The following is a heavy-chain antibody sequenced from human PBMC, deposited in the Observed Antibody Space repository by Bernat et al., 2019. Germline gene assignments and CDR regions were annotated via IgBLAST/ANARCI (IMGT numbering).Heavy chain of an antibody. V-gene: IGHV3-48*01. D-gene: IGHD6-13*01. J-gene: IGHJ4*02. CDR2: ISSSSSTI. CDR1: GFTFSSYS. CDR3: ARGGGEAAAGKEGDY. Sequence: EVQLVESGGGLVQPGGSLRLSCAASGFTFSSYSMNWVRQAPGKGLEWVSYISSSSSTIYYADSVKGRFTISRDNAKNSLYLQMNSLGAEDTAVYYWARGGGEAAAGKEGDYWGQGTLVTVSS.